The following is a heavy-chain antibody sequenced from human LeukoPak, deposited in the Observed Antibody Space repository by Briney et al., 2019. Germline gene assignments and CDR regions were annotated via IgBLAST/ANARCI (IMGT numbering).Heavy chain of an antibody. D-gene: IGHD1-26*01. CDR2: ISSSSNYI. Sequence: PGGSLRLSCAASGFTFSTYNMNWVRQAPGKGLEWVSSISSSSNYIYYADSVKGRFTISRDNAKNPLYLQMNSLRAEDTDVYYCARDVGASAPDAFDIWGQGTMVTVSS. J-gene: IGHJ3*02. CDR3: ARDVGASAPDAFDI. CDR1: GFTFSTYN. V-gene: IGHV3-21*01.